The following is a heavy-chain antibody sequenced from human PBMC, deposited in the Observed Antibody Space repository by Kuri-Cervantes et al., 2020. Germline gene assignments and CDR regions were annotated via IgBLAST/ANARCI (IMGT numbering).Heavy chain of an antibody. CDR1: GITFGSYP. Sequence: GGSLRLSCAASGITFGSYPFHWVRQAPGKGLEWVSSISSTSAYIYYADSVKGRFTISRDNAKNSLYLQMNSLRAEDTAVYYCARDPVVNYYDSSGQGDYWGQGTLVTVSS. V-gene: IGHV3-21*01. CDR3: ARDPVVNYYDSSGQGDY. CDR2: ISSTSAYI. D-gene: IGHD3-22*01. J-gene: IGHJ4*02.